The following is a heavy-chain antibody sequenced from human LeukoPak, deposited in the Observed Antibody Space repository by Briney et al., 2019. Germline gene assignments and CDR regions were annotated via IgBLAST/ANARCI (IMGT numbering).Heavy chain of an antibody. J-gene: IGHJ4*02. V-gene: IGHV4-34*01. CDR1: GGSFSGYY. CDR3: ARVLRGSSWWEVDY. Sequence: SETLSLTCAVYGGSFSGYYWSWIRQPPGKGLEWIGEINHSGSTNYNPSLKSRVTISVDTSKNQFSLKLSTVTAADTAVYYCARVLRGSSWWEVDYWGQGTLVTVSS. D-gene: IGHD6-13*01. CDR2: INHSGST.